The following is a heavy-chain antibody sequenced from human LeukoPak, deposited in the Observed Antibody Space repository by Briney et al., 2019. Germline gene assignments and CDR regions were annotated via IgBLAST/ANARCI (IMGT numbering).Heavy chain of an antibody. CDR1: GFNFRSYG. Sequence: GGSLRLSCAASGFNFRSYGMQWVRQAPGKGLEWVTLISYDGTDKYNAASVRGRFTISRDNSKSTLYLQMSGLRAEDTAVYYCAREAAVDYFFDYWGQGTLVTVSS. CDR3: AREAAVDYFFDY. V-gene: IGHV3-30*03. CDR2: ISYDGTDK. J-gene: IGHJ4*02. D-gene: IGHD6-13*01.